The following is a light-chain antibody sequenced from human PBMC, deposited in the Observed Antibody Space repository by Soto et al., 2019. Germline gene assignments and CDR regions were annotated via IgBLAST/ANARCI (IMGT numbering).Light chain of an antibody. Sequence: EIVLTQSPGTLSLSPGERATLSCRASQSINTIYLAWYQQRPGQSPRLLISSTSSRATGIQDRFSGSGSGTDFTLTINRLEPEDCAVYYCQQYGNSPYTFGQGTKLEIK. V-gene: IGKV3-20*01. CDR1: QSINTIY. CDR2: STS. J-gene: IGKJ2*01. CDR3: QQYGNSPYT.